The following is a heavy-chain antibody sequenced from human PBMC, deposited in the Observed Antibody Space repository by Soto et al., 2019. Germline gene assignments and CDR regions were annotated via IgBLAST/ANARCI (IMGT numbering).Heavy chain of an antibody. CDR2: INHSGST. J-gene: IGHJ4*02. V-gene: IGHV4-34*01. Sequence: QMQLQQWGAGLLKPSETLSLTSAVYGGSFSGYYGSWIRQPPGKWLEWIGEINHSGSTNYNPSLKSRVTISVDTSKNQFSLKLSSVTAADTTVYYCAGSYNWNDRGFDYWGQGTLVTVSS. CDR1: GGSFSGYY. D-gene: IGHD1-1*01. CDR3: AGSYNWNDRGFDY.